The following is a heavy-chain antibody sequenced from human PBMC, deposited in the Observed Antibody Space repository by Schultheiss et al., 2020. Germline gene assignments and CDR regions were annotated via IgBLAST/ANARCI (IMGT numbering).Heavy chain of an antibody. D-gene: IGHD3-10*01. Sequence: GGSLRLSCKGSGYSFTSYWIGWVRQMPGKGLEWMGIIYPGDSDTRYSPSFQGQVTISADKSISTAYLQWSSLKASDTAMYYCARGFGPHWNCLDPWGQGTLVTVSS. V-gene: IGHV5-51*01. J-gene: IGHJ5*02. CDR2: IYPGDSDT. CDR3: ARGFGPHWNCLDP. CDR1: GYSFTSYW.